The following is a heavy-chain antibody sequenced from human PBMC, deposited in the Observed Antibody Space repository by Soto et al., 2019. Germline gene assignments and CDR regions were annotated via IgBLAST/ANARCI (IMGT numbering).Heavy chain of an antibody. D-gene: IGHD1-1*01. V-gene: IGHV1-2*02. CDR3: ARAGLTNLETATTF. CDR1: GYPFTGYY. CDR2: INGNSGGT. J-gene: IGHJ4*02. Sequence: GSVKVCFKASGYPFTGYYMHLVRQAPGQGLEWMGWINGNSGGTKYAQKFQGRVTMTRDTSISTAYMDLSRLTSDDTAVYYCARAGLTNLETATTFWGRGTMVTVSS.